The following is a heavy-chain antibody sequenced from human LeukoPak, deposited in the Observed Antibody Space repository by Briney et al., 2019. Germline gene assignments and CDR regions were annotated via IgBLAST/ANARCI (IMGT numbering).Heavy chain of an antibody. D-gene: IGHD2-8*01. V-gene: IGHV3-30*04. CDR1: GFTFSSYE. CDR3: ARSPLIYYFDY. J-gene: IGHJ4*02. CDR2: ISYDGSNK. Sequence: GGSLRLSCAASGFTFSSYEMNWVRQAPGKGLEWVAVISYDGSNKYYADSVKGRFTISRDNSKNTLYLQMNSLRAEDTAVYYCARSPLIYYFDYWGQGTLVTVSS.